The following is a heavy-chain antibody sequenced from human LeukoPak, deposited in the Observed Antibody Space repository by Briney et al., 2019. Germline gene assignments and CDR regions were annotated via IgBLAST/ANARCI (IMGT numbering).Heavy chain of an antibody. Sequence: SETLSLTCTVSGGSISSYYWSWIRQPPGKGLEWIGYIYYSGSTNYNPSLKSRVTMSVDTSKNQFSLKLSSVTAADTAVYYCARSMVRGASFDYWGQGTLVTVSS. CDR3: ARSMVRGASFDY. CDR1: GGSISSYY. CDR2: IYYSGST. J-gene: IGHJ4*02. D-gene: IGHD3-10*01. V-gene: IGHV4-59*12.